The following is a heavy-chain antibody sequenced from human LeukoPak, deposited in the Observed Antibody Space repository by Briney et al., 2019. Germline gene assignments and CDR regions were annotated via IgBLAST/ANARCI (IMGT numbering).Heavy chain of an antibody. J-gene: IGHJ4*02. D-gene: IGHD3-22*01. CDR3: ARRGYHDSSGYDY. CDR2: ISGSSSDI. CDR1: GFTFSSYA. V-gene: IGHV3-21*06. Sequence: PGGSLRLSCAASGFTFSSYAMSWVRQAPGKGLEWVSSISGSSSDIYYADSVKGRFTISRDNAKNSVFLQMNNLRAEDTAIYYCARRGYHDSSGYDYWGQGTLVTVSS.